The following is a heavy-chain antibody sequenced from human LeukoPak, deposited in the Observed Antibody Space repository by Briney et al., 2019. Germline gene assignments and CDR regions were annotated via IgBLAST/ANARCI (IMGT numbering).Heavy chain of an antibody. J-gene: IGHJ4*02. V-gene: IGHV1-69*13. CDR1: GVTFSTSG. Sequence: ASVKVSCKASGVTFSTSGMNWVRQAPGQGLEWIGGIIPVFTNANYAQKFQGRVTITADESTSTAYMELSGLTAEDTAMYYCAREGHYDSSGYSPLGFWGQGTLVAVSS. CDR2: IIPVFTNA. D-gene: IGHD3-22*01. CDR3: AREGHYDSSGYSPLGF.